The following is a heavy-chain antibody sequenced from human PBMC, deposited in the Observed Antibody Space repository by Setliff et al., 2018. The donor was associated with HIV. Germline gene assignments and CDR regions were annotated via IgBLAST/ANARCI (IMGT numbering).Heavy chain of an antibody. CDR2: IFYNENT. J-gene: IGHJ4*02. CDR3: ARGRPFGKFVDYFDS. D-gene: IGHD2-21*01. V-gene: IGHV4-31*03. CDR1: GGSISSGGYY. Sequence: SSETLSLTCTVSGGSISSGGYYWNWIRQHPGKGLEWIGYIFYNENTQYDPSLRSRVSMSVDTSKNQFSLNLRTVTAADTAIYFCARGRPFGKFVDYFDSWGRGKRVTVSS.